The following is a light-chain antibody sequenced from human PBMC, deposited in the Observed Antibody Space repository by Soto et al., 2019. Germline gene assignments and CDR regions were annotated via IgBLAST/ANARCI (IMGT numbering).Light chain of an antibody. CDR3: QQYGSSGT. CDR1: QSVSSN. V-gene: IGKV3-15*01. CDR2: GAS. J-gene: IGKJ1*01. Sequence: EIVMTQSPSTLYVSPGERVTLSCRASQSVSSNLAWYQQKPGQAPRLLIYGASTRATGIPARFSGSGSGTEFTLTISRLEPEDFAVYYCQQYGSSGTFGQGTKVDI.